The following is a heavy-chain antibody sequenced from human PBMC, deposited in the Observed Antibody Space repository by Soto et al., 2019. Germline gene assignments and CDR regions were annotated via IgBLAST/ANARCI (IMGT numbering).Heavy chain of an antibody. CDR2: IIPIFGTA. Sequence: SVKVSCKASGGTFSSYAISWVRQAPGQGLEWMGGIIPIFGTANYAQKFQGRVTITADESTSTAYMELSSLRSEDTAVYYCAVPSVAASYYYYYGMDVWGQGTTVTVSS. V-gene: IGHV1-69*13. J-gene: IGHJ6*02. D-gene: IGHD6-6*01. CDR3: AVPSVAASYYYYYGMDV. CDR1: GGTFSSYA.